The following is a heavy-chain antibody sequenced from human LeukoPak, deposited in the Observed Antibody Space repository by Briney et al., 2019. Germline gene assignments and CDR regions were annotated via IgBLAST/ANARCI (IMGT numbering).Heavy chain of an antibody. J-gene: IGHJ4*02. CDR3: AKVDYSSGWYGFFDS. CDR1: GFTFNSYG. D-gene: IGHD6-19*01. Sequence: GRSLRLSCTASGFTFNSYGMHWVRQAPGKGLEWVAFMSYHGSDKYYADSVKGRFTISRDNSKNTLDLQMNNLRAEDTAMYYCAKVDYSSGWYGFFDSWGQGTLVTVSS. CDR2: MSYHGSDK. V-gene: IGHV3-30*18.